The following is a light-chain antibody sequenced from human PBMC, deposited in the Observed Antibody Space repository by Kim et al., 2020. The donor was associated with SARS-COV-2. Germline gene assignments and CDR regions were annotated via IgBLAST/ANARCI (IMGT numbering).Light chain of an antibody. V-gene: IGLV2-14*03. J-gene: IGLJ1*01. CDR3: NSYTSSTTLFV. CDR2: DVS. Sequence: QSITIACTGTSRDVGGYNYVSWYQQHPGKAPKLLIYDVSSRPSGISDRFSGSKSGNTASLTISGLQVEDEADYYCNSYTSSTTLFVFGTGTKVTVL. CDR1: SRDVGGYNY.